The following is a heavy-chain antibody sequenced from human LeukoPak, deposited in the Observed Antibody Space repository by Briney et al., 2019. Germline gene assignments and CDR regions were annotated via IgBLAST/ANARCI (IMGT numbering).Heavy chain of an antibody. CDR2: IRYDGSNK. Sequence: GGSLRLSCAASGFTFSSYGMHWVRQAPGKGLEWVAFIRYDGSNKYYADSVKGRFTISRDNSKNTLYLQMNSLRAEDTAVYYCAKDGIVVVPAARGGYFDYWGQGTLVTVSS. CDR1: GFTFSSYG. V-gene: IGHV3-30*02. CDR3: AKDGIVVVPAARGGYFDY. J-gene: IGHJ4*02. D-gene: IGHD2-2*01.